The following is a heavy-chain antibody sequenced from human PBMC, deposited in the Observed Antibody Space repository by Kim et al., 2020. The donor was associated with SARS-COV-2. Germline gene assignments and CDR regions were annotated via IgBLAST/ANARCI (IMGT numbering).Heavy chain of an antibody. D-gene: IGHD5-12*01. Sequence: TNYAQKLQGRVTMTADTSTSTAYMELRSLRSDDTAVYYCARYWVVATIDYWGQGTLVTVSS. CDR3: ARYWVVATIDY. J-gene: IGHJ4*02. CDR2: T. V-gene: IGHV1-18*01.